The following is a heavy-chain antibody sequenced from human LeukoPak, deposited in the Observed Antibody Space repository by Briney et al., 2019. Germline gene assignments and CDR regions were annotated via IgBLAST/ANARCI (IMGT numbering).Heavy chain of an antibody. CDR1: GGSFSGYY. Sequence: PSETLSLTCAVYGGSFSGYYWSWIREPPGKGLEWIGEINHSGSTNYNTSVTSRVNISVDTSKNQFSLKLSSVTAADTAVYYCARGGGIVVVPAAIRPYRYNWFDPWGQGTLVTVSS. V-gene: IGHV4-34*01. CDR2: INHSGST. J-gene: IGHJ5*02. CDR3: ARGGGIVVVPAAIRPYRYNWFDP. D-gene: IGHD2-2*01.